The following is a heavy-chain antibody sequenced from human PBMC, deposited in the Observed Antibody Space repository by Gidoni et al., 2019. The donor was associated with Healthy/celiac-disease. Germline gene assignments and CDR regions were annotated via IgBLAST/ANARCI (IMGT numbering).Heavy chain of an antibody. CDR1: GFTFSSYA. J-gene: IGHJ3*02. CDR3: AKDHRLYYYDSSGYYTPGAFDI. CDR2: ISGSGGST. Sequence: EVQLLESGGGLVQPGGSLRLSCAASGFTFSSYAMSWVRQAPGKGLEWVSAISGSGGSTYYADSVKGRFTISRDNSKNTLYLQMNSLRAEDTAVYYCAKDHRLYYYDSSGYYTPGAFDIWGQGTMVTVSS. D-gene: IGHD3-22*01. V-gene: IGHV3-23*01.